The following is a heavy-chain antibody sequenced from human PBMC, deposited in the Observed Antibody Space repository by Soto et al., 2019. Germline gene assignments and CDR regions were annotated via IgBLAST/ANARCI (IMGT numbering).Heavy chain of an antibody. V-gene: IGHV1-24*01. CDR2: FDPEDGET. J-gene: IGHJ4*02. CDR3: ATGSLITMVRGATYYFDY. D-gene: IGHD3-10*01. Sequence: ASVKVSCKVSGYTLTELSMHWVRQAPGKGLEWMGGFDPEDGETIYAQKFQGRVTMTEDTSTDTAYMELSSLRSEDTAVYYCATGSLITMVRGATYYFDYWGQGTLVTVSS. CDR1: GYTLTELS.